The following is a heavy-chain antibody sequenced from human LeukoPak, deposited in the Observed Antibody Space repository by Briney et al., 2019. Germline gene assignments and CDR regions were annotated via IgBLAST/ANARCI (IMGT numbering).Heavy chain of an antibody. J-gene: IGHJ6*02. V-gene: IGHV6-1*01. CDR1: GDSVSSNSAA. D-gene: IGHD6-13*01. CDR3: ARSKAAAPYYYYGMDV. CDR2: TYYRSKWYN. Sequence: SQTPSLTCAISGDSVSSNSAAWNWIRQSPSRGLEWLGRTYYRSKWYNDYAVSVKSRITINPDTSKNQFSLQLNSVTPEDTAVYYCARSKAAAPYYYYGMDVWGQGTTVTVSS.